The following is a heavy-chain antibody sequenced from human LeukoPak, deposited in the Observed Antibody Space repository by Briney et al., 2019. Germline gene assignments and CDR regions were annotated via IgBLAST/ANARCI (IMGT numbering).Heavy chain of an antibody. Sequence: GGSLRLSCAASGFTFSSYAMSWVRQAPGKGLEWVSAISGSGTNTYYADSVKGRFTISRDNSKNSLYLQMNSLRAEDTAIYYCARDLRIVSGSYLDYWGQGTLVTVSS. J-gene: IGHJ4*02. CDR3: ARDLRIVSGSYLDY. D-gene: IGHD1-26*01. CDR2: ISGSGTNT. V-gene: IGHV3-23*01. CDR1: GFTFSSYA.